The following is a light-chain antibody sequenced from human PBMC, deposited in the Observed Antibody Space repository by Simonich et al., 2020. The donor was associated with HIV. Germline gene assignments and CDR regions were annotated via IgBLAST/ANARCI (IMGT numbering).Light chain of an antibody. J-gene: IGLJ3*02. CDR2: DVS. V-gene: IGLV2-14*01. CDR1: SSDVGGYNY. CDR3: SSYTSSSTLV. Sequence: QSALPQPASVSGSPGQSIPISCTGTSSDVGGYNYVSWYQQHPGKAPKLMIYDVSKRPSGVSNRVSGSKSGNTASLTISGLQAEDEADYYCSSYTSSSTLVFGGGTKLTVL.